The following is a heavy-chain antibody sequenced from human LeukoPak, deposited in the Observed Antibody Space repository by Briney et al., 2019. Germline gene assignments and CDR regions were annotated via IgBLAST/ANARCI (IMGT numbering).Heavy chain of an antibody. Sequence: GGSLRLSCAASGFTFSGDYMSWIRQAPGKGLEWVSYISSVGSTTVYADSVKGRFTISRDNAKNTLYLQMNSLRAEDTAVYYCARELDSGYSSSRFDPWGQGTLVTVSS. CDR3: ARELDSGYSSSRFDP. V-gene: IGHV3-11*04. CDR2: ISSVGSTT. J-gene: IGHJ5*02. CDR1: GFTFSGDY. D-gene: IGHD6-6*01.